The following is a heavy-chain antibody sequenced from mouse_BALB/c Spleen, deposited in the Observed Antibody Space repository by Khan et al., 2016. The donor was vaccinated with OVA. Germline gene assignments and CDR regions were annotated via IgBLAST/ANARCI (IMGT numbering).Heavy chain of an antibody. CDR1: GYSITSDYA. CDR3: ARICGGDFDY. J-gene: IGHJ2*01. CDR2: ISYSGNT. V-gene: IGHV3-2*02. Sequence: EVELVESGPGLVKSSQSLSLTCTVTGYSITSDYAWNWIRQFPGNKLEWLGFISYSGNTNYNPSLKSRISITRDTSKNQFFLQLNSVTTEDTATYYCARICGGDFDYWGQGTTLTVSS.